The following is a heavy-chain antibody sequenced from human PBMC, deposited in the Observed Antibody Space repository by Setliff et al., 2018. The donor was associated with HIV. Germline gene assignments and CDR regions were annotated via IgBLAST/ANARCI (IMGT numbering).Heavy chain of an antibody. V-gene: IGHV3-74*01. J-gene: IGHJ4*02. CDR2: INNDTTTT. D-gene: IGHD1-26*01. CDR3: AILSYSSG. Sequence: GGSLRLSCVASGLTFRDYGMHWVRQAPGQGLVWVSGINNDTTTTAYADSVKGRFSISRDNAKNTLYLQMNDLRGEDTAVYYCAILSYSSGWGQGTQVTVSS. CDR1: GLTFRDYG.